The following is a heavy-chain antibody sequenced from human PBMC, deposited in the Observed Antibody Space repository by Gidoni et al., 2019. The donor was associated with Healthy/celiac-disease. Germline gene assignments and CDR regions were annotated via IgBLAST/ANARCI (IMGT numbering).Heavy chain of an antibody. CDR1: GFTFSRYS. J-gene: IGHJ5*02. V-gene: IGHV3-48*01. D-gene: IGHD2-15*01. CDR3: ARGVGYCSGGSCYYWFDP. Sequence: EVQLVESGGGLVQPGGSLRLSCAASGFTFSRYSLKWVRTAPGKGLEMVSYISSSSSTIYYADSVKGRFTISRDNAKNSLYLQMNSLRAEDTAVYYCARGVGYCSGGSCYYWFDPWGQGTLVTVSS. CDR2: ISSSSSTI.